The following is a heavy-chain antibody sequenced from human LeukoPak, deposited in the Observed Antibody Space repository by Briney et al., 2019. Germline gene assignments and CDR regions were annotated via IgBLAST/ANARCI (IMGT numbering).Heavy chain of an antibody. CDR3: AKRLYYYGSGPDDAFDI. CDR1: GFTFSSYG. D-gene: IGHD3-10*01. V-gene: IGHV3-23*01. Sequence: GGSLRLSCAASGFTFSSYGMSWVRQAPGKGLEWVSAISGSGGSTYYADSVKGRFTISRDNSKNTLYLQMNSLRAEDTAVYYCAKRLYYYGSGPDDAFDIWGQGTMVTVSS. J-gene: IGHJ3*02. CDR2: ISGSGGST.